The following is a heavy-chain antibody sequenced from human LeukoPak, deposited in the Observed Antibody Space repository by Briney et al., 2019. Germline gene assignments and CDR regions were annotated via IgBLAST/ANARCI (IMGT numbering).Heavy chain of an antibody. CDR1: GFTFSNYW. V-gene: IGHV3-7*03. J-gene: IGHJ4*02. CDR3: APRAGWYLSDH. CDR2: IKQDGSEI. Sequence: GSLRLSCAASGFTFSNYWMNWVRQAPGKGLEWVANIKQDGSEIYYVDSVKGRFTISRDNAKNSLYLQMNSLRAEDTAVYYCAPRAGWYLSDHWGKGTLVTVSS. D-gene: IGHD6-19*01.